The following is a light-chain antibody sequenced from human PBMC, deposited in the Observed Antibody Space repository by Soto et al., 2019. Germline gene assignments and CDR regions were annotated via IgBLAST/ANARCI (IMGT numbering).Light chain of an antibody. CDR2: GAS. CDR3: QQYHNSPQT. J-gene: IGKJ1*01. Sequence: EILLTQSPATLSVSPGERATLSCGASHSVSSNLAWYQQRPGQAPRLLISGASTRATGIPARFSGSGSGTEFTLTISSLQPADFGVYYCQQYHNSPQTFGHGTQVDIK. CDR1: HSVSSN. V-gene: IGKV3-15*01.